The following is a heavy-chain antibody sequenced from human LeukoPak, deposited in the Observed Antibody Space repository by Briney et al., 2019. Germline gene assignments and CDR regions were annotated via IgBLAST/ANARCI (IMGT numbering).Heavy chain of an antibody. CDR1: GGTFSSYA. D-gene: IGHD6-19*01. V-gene: IGHV1-8*02. J-gene: IGHJ4*02. CDR2: MNPNSGNT. CDR3: ARVLRIAVAGMNY. Sequence: ASVKVSCKASGGTFSSYAINWVRQATGQGLEWMGWMNPNSGNTGYAQKFQGRVTMTRNTSISTAYMELSSLRSEDMAVYYCARVLRIAVAGMNYWGQGTLVTVSS.